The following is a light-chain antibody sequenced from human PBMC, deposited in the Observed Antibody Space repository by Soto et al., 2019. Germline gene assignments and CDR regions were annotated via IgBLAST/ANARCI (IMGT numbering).Light chain of an antibody. Sequence: EIVMTQSPGTLSVSPGETATLSCRASQVLGTNLAWYQQKPGQAPTLLIYGASSRASGIPDRFSGSGSGTDFTLTISRLEPEDFAVYYCQQYGSSPWTVGQGTKVDI. CDR3: QQYGSSPWT. CDR2: GAS. J-gene: IGKJ1*01. CDR1: QVLGTN. V-gene: IGKV3-20*01.